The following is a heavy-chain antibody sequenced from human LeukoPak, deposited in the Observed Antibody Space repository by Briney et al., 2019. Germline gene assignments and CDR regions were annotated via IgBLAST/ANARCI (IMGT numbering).Heavy chain of an antibody. CDR3: AKMTVAGTFFDY. CDR2: ISGSGGST. V-gene: IGHV3-23*01. D-gene: IGHD6-19*01. CDR1: GFTFSSYA. Sequence: PGGSLSLSCAASGFTFSSYAMSWVRQAPGKGLEWVSAISGSGGSTYYADSVKGRFTISRDNSKNTLYLQMNSLRAEDTAVYYCAKMTVAGTFFDYWGQGTLVTVSS. J-gene: IGHJ4*02.